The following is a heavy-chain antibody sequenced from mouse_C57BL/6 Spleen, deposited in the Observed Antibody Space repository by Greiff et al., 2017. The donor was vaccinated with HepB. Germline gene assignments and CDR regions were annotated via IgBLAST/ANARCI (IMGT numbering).Heavy chain of an antibody. CDR3: ARGYGSSYGYFDV. V-gene: IGHV3-8*01. CDR2: ISYSGST. D-gene: IGHD1-1*01. J-gene: IGHJ1*03. CDR1: GYSITSDY. Sequence: EVQRVESGPGLAKPSQTLSLTCSVTGYSITSDYWNWIRKFPGNKLEYMGYISYSGSTYYNPSLKSRISITRDTSKNQYYLQLNSVTTEDTATYYCARGYGSSYGYFDVWGTGTTVTVSS.